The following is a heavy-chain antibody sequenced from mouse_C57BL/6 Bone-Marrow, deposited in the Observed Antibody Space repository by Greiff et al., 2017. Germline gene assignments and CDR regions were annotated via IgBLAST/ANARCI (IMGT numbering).Heavy chain of an antibody. Sequence: VQLQQSGPELVKPGASVRMSCKASGYTFTDYNMHWVKQSHGKSLEWIGYINPNNGGTSYNQKFKGKATLTVNKSSSTAYMELRSLTSEDSAVYCCANDLLWLRRYYYAMDYWGQGTPVTVSS. CDR3: ANDLLWLRRYYYAMDY. V-gene: IGHV1-22*01. CDR2: INPNNGGT. D-gene: IGHD2-2*01. CDR1: GYTFTDYN. J-gene: IGHJ4*01.